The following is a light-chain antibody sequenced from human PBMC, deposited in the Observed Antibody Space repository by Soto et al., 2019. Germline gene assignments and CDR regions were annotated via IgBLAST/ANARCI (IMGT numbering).Light chain of an antibody. CDR2: SVS. J-gene: IGKJ3*01. CDR3: QQYGALPVT. Sequence: EVVLTQSPGTLSLSPGEGATLSCRASQSVRGSSFAWYQQKPGQAPRLLIYSVSSRATGIPDRFSGSGSGTDFTLTICRLEPEDFAVYYCQQYGALPVTFGPGTTVDIK. V-gene: IGKV3-20*01. CDR1: QSVRGSS.